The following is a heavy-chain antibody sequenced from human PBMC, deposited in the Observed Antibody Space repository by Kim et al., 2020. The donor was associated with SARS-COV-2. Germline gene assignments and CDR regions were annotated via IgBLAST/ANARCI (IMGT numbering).Heavy chain of an antibody. Sequence: ASVKVSCKASGYTFTSYDINWVRQATGQGLEWMGWMNPNSGNTGYAQKFQGRVTMTRNTSISTAYMELSSLRSEDTAVYYCAIAGRWDYYDILTGKGAFDIWGQGTMVTVSS. V-gene: IGHV1-8*01. CDR2: MNPNSGNT. CDR1: GYTFTSYD. D-gene: IGHD3-9*01. J-gene: IGHJ3*02. CDR3: AIAGRWDYYDILTGKGAFDI.